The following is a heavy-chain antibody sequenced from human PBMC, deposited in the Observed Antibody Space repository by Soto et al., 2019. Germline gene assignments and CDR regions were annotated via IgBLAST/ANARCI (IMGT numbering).Heavy chain of an antibody. CDR2: INPSGGST. J-gene: IGHJ6*02. Sequence: VASVKVSCKASGYTFTSYYMHWVRQAPGQGLEWMGIINPSGGSTSYAQKFQGRVTMTRDTSTSTVYMELSSLRSEDTAVYYCARDHRGWYGYYYYGMDVWGQGTTVTVSS. V-gene: IGHV1-46*01. CDR3: ARDHRGWYGYYYYGMDV. D-gene: IGHD6-19*01. CDR1: GYTFTSYY.